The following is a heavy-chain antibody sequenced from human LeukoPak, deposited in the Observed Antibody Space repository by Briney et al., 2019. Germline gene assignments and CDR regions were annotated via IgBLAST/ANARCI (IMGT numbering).Heavy chain of an antibody. CDR2: IYYSGST. CDR3: AREGGTTGTTSAFDI. J-gene: IGHJ3*02. CDR1: GGSISSSDYY. D-gene: IGHD1-1*01. V-gene: IGHV4-30-4*08. Sequence: SETLSLTCTVSGGSISSSDYYWSWIRQPPGKGLEWIGYIYYSGSTYYNPSLKSRVTISVDTSKNQFSLKLSSVTAADTAVYYCAREGGTTGTTSAFDIWGQGTMVTVSS.